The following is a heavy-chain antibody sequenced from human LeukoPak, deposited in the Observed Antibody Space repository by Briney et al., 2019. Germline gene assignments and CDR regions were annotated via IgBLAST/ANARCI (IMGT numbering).Heavy chain of an antibody. CDR1: GYSFTSYW. CDR3: ARRTYDLGLWFGELRGFDP. V-gene: IGHV5-51*01. Sequence: GESLKISCKGSGYSFTSYWIGWVRQMPGKGLEWMGIIYPGDSDTRYSPSFQGQVTISADKSISTAYLQWSSLKASDTAMYYCARRTYDLGLWFGELRGFDPWGQGTLVTVSS. J-gene: IGHJ5*02. D-gene: IGHD3-10*01. CDR2: IYPGDSDT.